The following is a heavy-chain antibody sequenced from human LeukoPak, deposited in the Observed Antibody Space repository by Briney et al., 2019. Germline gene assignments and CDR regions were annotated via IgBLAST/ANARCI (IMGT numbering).Heavy chain of an antibody. Sequence: GGSLRLSCVMSGFTFSNYAMNWVRQAPGKGLEWVSDISTSSDSTYHIESVRGRFTISRDNSKNTLYLQMNSLRVDGTAVYYCASGLYGGVFDNWGQGTLVTVSS. V-gene: IGHV3-23*01. D-gene: IGHD4/OR15-4a*01. CDR2: ISTSSDST. J-gene: IGHJ4*02. CDR3: ASGLYGGVFDN. CDR1: GFTFSNYA.